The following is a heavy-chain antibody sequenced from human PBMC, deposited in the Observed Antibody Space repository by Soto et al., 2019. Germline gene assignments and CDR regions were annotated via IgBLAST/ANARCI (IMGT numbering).Heavy chain of an antibody. J-gene: IGHJ4*02. CDR2: IFSNGDT. CDR1: GLTVSNNY. CDR3: ARDGTYNWV. D-gene: IGHD1-1*01. Sequence: ELQLVASGGGLVKPGGSLSLSCEASGLTVSNNYVRWVRQAPGKGLEWVSLIFSNGDTRYADSVKGRFTISRDSSSNTLYLQMNSLRVEDTAVYYCARDGTYNWVGGQGIHVTVSS. V-gene: IGHV3-66*01.